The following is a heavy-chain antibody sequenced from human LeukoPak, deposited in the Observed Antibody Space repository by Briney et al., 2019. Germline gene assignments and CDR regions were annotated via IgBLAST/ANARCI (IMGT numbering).Heavy chain of an antibody. CDR1: GGSFSGYY. D-gene: IGHD2-2*01. V-gene: IGHV4-34*01. CDR3: ARGGSGGPHVGCSSTSCSSPFDY. CDR2: INHSGST. J-gene: IGHJ4*02. Sequence: SETLSLTCAVYGGSFSGYYWSWIRQPPGKGLEWIGEINHSGSTNYNPSLKSRVTISVDTSKNQFSLKLSSVTAADTAVYYCARGGSGGPHVGCSSTSCSSPFDYWGQGTLVTVSS.